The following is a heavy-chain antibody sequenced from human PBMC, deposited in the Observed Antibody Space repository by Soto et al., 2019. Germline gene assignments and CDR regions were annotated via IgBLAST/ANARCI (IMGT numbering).Heavy chain of an antibody. CDR3: AKGLIRWLFKGPFDS. D-gene: IGHD3-22*01. V-gene: IGHV3-30*18. CDR1: GFTFSSYG. Sequence: QVQLVESGGGVVQPGRSLRLSCAASGFTFSSYGMHWVRQAPGKGLEWVAVISYDGSNKYYADSVKGRFTISRDNSKNALYLQMNSLRAEDTAVYYCAKGLIRWLFKGPFDSWGQGTLVTVSS. J-gene: IGHJ4*02. CDR2: ISYDGSNK.